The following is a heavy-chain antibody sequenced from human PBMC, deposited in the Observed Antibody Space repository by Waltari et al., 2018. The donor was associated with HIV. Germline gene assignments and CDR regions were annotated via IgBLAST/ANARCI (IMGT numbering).Heavy chain of an antibody. V-gene: IGHV1-69*08. J-gene: IGHJ5*01. Sequence: QVTLVQSGAEVKKPGSSVKASCRASGGAFVSHTINWVRQAPGQGLEWMGRAIPMFGTANYAQKFQGRVTITADKSTSTAYMELNGLRFDDTAVYYCASARETMGVDFDSWGQGTLVTVS. CDR3: ASARETMGVDFDS. CDR1: GGAFVSHT. D-gene: IGHD3-10*01. CDR2: AIPMFGTA.